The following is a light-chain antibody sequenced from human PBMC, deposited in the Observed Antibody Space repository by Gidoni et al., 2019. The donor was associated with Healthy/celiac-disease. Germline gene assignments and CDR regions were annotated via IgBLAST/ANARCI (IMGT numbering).Light chain of an antibody. J-gene: IGLJ2*01. V-gene: IGLV2-11*01. CDR2: DVS. Sequence: QSALTQPRSVSGSPGQSVTISCAGTRSDVGGYNYVSWYQQHPGKAPNLMIYDVSKRPSGVPDRIPGSKAGNTASLTISGLQAEDEADYYCCSYAGSYTLVFGGGTKLTVL. CDR1: RSDVGGYNY. CDR3: CSYAGSYTLV.